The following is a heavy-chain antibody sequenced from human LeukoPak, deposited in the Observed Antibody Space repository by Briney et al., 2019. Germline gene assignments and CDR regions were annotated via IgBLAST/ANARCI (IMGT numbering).Heavy chain of an antibody. Sequence: ASVKVSCTASGYTVTIYDSNWGRQARQPRVEWMGWMNPNSGNTGTAQKFQGRVTMTRTTSIGTAYMELSSLRSEATAVYYCARGPLVGRLRFLEWHQNFYYGMDVWGQGTTVTVSS. CDR3: ARGPLVGRLRFLEWHQNFYYGMDV. CDR1: GYTVTIYD. V-gene: IGHV1-8*01. CDR2: MNPNSGNT. J-gene: IGHJ6*02. D-gene: IGHD3-3*01.